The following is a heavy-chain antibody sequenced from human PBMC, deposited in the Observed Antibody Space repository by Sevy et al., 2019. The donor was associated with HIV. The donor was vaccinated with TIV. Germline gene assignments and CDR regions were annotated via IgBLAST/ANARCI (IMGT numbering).Heavy chain of an antibody. J-gene: IGHJ5*02. CDR2: ISSSSSTI. D-gene: IGHD6-13*01. CDR3: ARAGIAAAAKTNWFDP. V-gene: IGHV3-48*02. CDR1: GFTFSSYS. Sequence: GGSLRLSCAASGFTFSSYSMNWVRQAPGKGLEWVSYISSSSSTIYYAASVKGRFTISRDNAKNRLYLQMNSLRDEDTAVYYCARAGIAAAAKTNWFDPWGQGTLVTVSS.